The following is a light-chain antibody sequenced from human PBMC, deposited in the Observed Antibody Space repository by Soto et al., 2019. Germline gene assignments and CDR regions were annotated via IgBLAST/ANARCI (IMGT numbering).Light chain of an antibody. CDR2: AAS. CDR3: PQANSFPLT. V-gene: IGKV1-8*01. CDR1: QGISSY. J-gene: IGKJ4*01. Sequence: AIRMTQSPSSLSASTGYRVTITCRASQGISSYLAWYQQKPGKAPKLLIYAASNLQSGVPSRFSGSGSGTDFTLTIRRLQPEDFATYYCPQANSFPLTLGGGTKVDFK.